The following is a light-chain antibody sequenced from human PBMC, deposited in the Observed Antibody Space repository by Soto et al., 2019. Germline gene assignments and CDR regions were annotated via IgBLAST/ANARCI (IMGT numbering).Light chain of an antibody. V-gene: IGKV1-33*01. CDR2: DAS. CDR3: QNQG. J-gene: IGKJ5*01. CDR1: QDISNY. Sequence: DIQMTQSPSSLSASVGDRVTITCQASQDISNYLNWYQQKPGKAPKLLIYDASNLETGVPSRFSGSGSGTDFTFTISSLQPEDIATYYCQNQGFGQGTRLEIK.